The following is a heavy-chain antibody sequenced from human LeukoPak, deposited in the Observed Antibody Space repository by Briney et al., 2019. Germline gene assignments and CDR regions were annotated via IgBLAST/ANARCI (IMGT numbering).Heavy chain of an antibody. V-gene: IGHV3-74*01. D-gene: IGHD3-22*01. CDR3: ARVGLYYYDSSAYYDY. J-gene: IGHJ4*02. CDR2: INSDGSST. CDR1: GYTFSSYA. Sequence: GGSLRLSCAGSGYTFSSYAVHWVRQAPGKGLVWVSRINSDGSSTNYADSVKGRFTISRDNAKNTLYLQMNSLRAEDTAVFYCARVGLYYYDSSAYYDYWGQGTLVTVSS.